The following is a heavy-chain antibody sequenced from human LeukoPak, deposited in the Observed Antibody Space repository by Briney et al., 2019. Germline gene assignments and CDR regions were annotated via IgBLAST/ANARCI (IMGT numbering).Heavy chain of an antibody. CDR2: IYDSGST. CDR3: ARDYENGWYWGLFDY. D-gene: IGHD6-19*01. CDR1: GGSISSGGYY. Sequence: SETLSLTCTVSGGSISSGGYYWSWIRQPPGKGLEWIGYIYDSGSTYYNPSLKSRVTISVDRSKNQFSLKLSSVTAADTAVYYCARDYENGWYWGLFDYWGQGTLVTVSS. J-gene: IGHJ4*02. V-gene: IGHV4-30-2*01.